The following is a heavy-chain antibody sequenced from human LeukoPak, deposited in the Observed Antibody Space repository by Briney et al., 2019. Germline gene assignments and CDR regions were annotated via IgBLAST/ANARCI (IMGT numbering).Heavy chain of an antibody. V-gene: IGHV4-38-2*02. Sequence: PSETLSLTCTVSGYSISSGYYWGWIRQPPGKGLEWIGSIYHSGSTYYNPSLKSRVTISVDTSKNQFSLKLSSVTAADTAVYYCAGGFGSLKGDYWGQGTLVTVSS. D-gene: IGHD3-10*01. CDR3: AGGFGSLKGDY. CDR1: GYSISSGYY. J-gene: IGHJ4*02. CDR2: IYHSGST.